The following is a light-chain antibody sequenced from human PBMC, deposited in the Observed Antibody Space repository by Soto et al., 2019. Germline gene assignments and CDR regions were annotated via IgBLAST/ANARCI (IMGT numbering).Light chain of an antibody. CDR2: DAS. J-gene: IGKJ1*01. CDR1: QSISSW. CDR3: QQYSWT. Sequence: DIQMTQSPSTLSASVGDRVTITCRASQSISSWLAWYQQKPGKAPKLLIYDASSLESGVPSRFSGSGSGTEFTLTISSLQPDDFATYYCQQYSWTFGQGTKVEIK. V-gene: IGKV1-5*01.